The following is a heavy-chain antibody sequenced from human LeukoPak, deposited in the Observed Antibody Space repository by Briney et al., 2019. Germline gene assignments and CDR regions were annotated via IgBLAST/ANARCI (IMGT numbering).Heavy chain of an antibody. CDR2: INHSGST. D-gene: IGHD5-18*01. J-gene: IGHJ4*02. CDR3: ARSPRGYSTRGGDY. CDR1: GGSFSGYY. V-gene: IGHV4-34*01. Sequence: SETLSLTCAVYGGSFSGYYWSWIRRPPGKGLEWIGEINHSGSTNYNPSLKSRVTISVDTSKNQFSLKLSSVTAADTAVYYCARSPRGYSTRGGDYWGQGTLVTVSS.